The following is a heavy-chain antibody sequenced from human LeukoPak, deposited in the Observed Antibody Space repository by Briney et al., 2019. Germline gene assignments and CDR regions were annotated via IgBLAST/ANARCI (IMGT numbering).Heavy chain of an antibody. D-gene: IGHD3-22*01. J-gene: IGHJ6*02. CDR1: GFIFSTYG. CDR3: ARDPYYYDSSGYYFSWYYYGMDV. V-gene: IGHV3-33*01. Sequence: GRSLRLSCAASGFIFSTYGMHWVRQAPGKGLEWVAVIWYDGSKKYYADSVKGRFTISRDDSKNTLYLHMNSLRAEDTAVYYCARDPYYYDSSGYYFSWYYYGMDVWGQGTTVTVSS. CDR2: IWYDGSKK.